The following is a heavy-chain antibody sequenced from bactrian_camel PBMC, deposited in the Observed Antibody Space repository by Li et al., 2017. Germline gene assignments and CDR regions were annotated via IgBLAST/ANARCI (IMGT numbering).Heavy chain of an antibody. CDR2: IDTGDGST. Sequence: DVQLVESGGGSVQAGGSLRLSCTAHGYSYSRYHMGWFRQAPGQEREGVAAIDTGDGSTYYLNSVAGRFTISKDNVKNTLYLQMNDLQPTDTGLYYCSTKLSERGQGTQVTVS. V-gene: IGHV3S40*01. J-gene: IGHJ4*01. CDR1: GYSYSRYH. D-gene: IGHD2*01.